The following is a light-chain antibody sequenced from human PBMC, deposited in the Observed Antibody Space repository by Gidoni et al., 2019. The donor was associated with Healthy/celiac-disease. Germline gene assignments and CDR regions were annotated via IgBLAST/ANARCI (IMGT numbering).Light chain of an antibody. CDR2: GAS. CDR3: QQYGSSPLT. Sequence: QTPGTLSLSPGERATLSCRASQSVSSSYLAWYQQKPGQAPRLLIYGASSRATGIPDRFSGSGSGTDFTLTISRLEPEDFAVYYCQQYGSSPLTFGGGTKVEIK. V-gene: IGKV3-20*01. CDR1: QSVSSSY. J-gene: IGKJ4*01.